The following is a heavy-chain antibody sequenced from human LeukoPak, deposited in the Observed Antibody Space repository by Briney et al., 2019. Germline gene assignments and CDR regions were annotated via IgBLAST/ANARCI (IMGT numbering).Heavy chain of an antibody. J-gene: IGHJ4*02. D-gene: IGHD2-2*01. CDR3: ARGSQLYYFDY. CDR2: IYSGGST. V-gene: IGHV3-66*01. CDR1: GFSFSSYT. Sequence: TGGSLRLSCAASGFSFSSYTMHWVRQAPGKGLEWVSVIYSGGSTYYADSVKGRFTISRDNSKNTLYLQMNSLRAEDTAVYYCARGSQLYYFDYWGQGTLVTVSS.